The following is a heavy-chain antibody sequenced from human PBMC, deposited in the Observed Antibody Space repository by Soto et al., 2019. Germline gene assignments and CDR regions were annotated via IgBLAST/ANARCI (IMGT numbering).Heavy chain of an antibody. CDR1: GYTFTSYG. J-gene: IGHJ4*02. CDR2: VNAYNGNT. D-gene: IGHD6-19*01. Sequence: GASVKVSCKASGYTFTSYGISWVRQAPGQGLEWMGWVNAYNGNTNYAQKFQGRVTMTTDTYTSTAYMELRSLRSDDTAVYYCAREAVSGRTGFDYWGQGTLVTVSS. V-gene: IGHV1-18*01. CDR3: AREAVSGRTGFDY.